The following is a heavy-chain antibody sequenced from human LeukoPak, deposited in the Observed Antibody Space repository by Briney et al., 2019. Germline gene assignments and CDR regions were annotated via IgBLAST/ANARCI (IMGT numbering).Heavy chain of an antibody. Sequence: SQTLSLTCAISGDSVSSTNAAWNWIRQSPSRGLEWLGRTYYRRSKWYNDYAVSVKSRITINPDTSKNQFSLQLNSVTPEDTAVYYCAGSTGWLNGHWGQGTLVTVSS. CDR1: GDSVSSTNAA. CDR2: TYYRRSKWYN. J-gene: IGHJ4*02. D-gene: IGHD2-8*02. V-gene: IGHV6-1*01. CDR3: AGSTGWLNGH.